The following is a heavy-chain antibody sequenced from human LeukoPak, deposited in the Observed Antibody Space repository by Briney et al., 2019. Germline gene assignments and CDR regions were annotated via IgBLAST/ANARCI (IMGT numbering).Heavy chain of an antibody. Sequence: SETLSLTCTVSGGSISGYYWSWIRQPPGKGLEWIGEINHSGSTNYNPSLKSRVTISVDTSKNQFSLKLSSVTAADTAVYYCARGKFVLRFLEWFNRYFDYWGQGTLVTVSS. CDR2: INHSGST. CDR3: ARGKFVLRFLEWFNRYFDY. CDR1: GGSISGYY. V-gene: IGHV4-34*01. D-gene: IGHD3-3*01. J-gene: IGHJ4*02.